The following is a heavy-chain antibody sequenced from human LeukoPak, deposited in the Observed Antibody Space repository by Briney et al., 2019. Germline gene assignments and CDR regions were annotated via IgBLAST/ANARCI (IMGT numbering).Heavy chain of an antibody. V-gene: IGHV3-53*01. D-gene: IGHD4-17*01. J-gene: IGHJ4*02. CDR2: IYSGGST. CDR1: GFTVSSNY. CDR3: ASSAPARVTSIDY. Sequence: GGSLRLSCAVSGFTVSSNYMNWVRQAPGKGLEWVSVIYSGGSTFYADSVKGRFTISRDISRNTVHLQMNSLTVEDTAVYYCASSAPARVTSIDYWGQGTLVTVSS.